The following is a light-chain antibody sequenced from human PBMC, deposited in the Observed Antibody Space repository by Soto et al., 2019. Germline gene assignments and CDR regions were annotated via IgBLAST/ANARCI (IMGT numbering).Light chain of an antibody. CDR3: QQYGRSPFT. V-gene: IGKV3-20*01. CDR1: QRMPNTS. CDR2: GAP. Sequence: EIVLTQSPDTLSLSPVEQVPVSCRASQRMPNTSLAWFQRKPGLAPRLLIHGAPPRARGVPDRFTGGGSGTDFVLTISRVEPEDFAVYYCQQYGRSPFTFGQGTKLQIK. J-gene: IGKJ2*01.